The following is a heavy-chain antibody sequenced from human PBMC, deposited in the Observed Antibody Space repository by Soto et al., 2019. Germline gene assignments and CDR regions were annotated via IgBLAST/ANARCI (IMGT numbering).Heavy chain of an antibody. CDR3: ARDRRGSSWTLADY. D-gene: IGHD6-13*01. CDR2: ISGYNGNT. CDR1: GYTFTKYG. J-gene: IGHJ4*02. Sequence: ASVKVSCKASGYTFTKYGISWVRQAPGQGLEWMGWISGYNGNTNYAQKLQGRVTMTTDTSTSTAYMELRSLRSDDTAVYYCARDRRGSSWTLADYWGQETLVTVSS. V-gene: IGHV1-18*01.